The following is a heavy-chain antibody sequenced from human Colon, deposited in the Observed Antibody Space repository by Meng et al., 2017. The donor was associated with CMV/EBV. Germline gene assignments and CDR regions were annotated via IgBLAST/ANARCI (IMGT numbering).Heavy chain of an antibody. J-gene: IGHJ4*01. CDR1: GFTFGSCW. CDR2: IEEDGSET. Sequence: AACGGGSLQAGGALRVSCVTSGFTFGSCWISCGRQAPGKGLEWVASIEEDGSETYYVDSVKGRFTISRDNAKKSLFLQKNSLRVEDTAVYHCCVGHYFDTWGHGALVTVSS. CDR3: CVGHYFDT. V-gene: IGHV3-7*02.